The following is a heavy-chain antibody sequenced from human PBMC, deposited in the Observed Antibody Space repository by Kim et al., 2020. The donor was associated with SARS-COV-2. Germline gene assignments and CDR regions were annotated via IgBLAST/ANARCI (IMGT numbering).Heavy chain of an antibody. CDR2: INPNSGGT. CDR1: GYTFTGYY. J-gene: IGHJ5*02. V-gene: IGHV1-2*06. Sequence: ASVKVSCKASGYTFTGYYMHWVRQAPGQGLEWMGRINPNSGGTNYAQKFQGRVTMTRDTSISTAYMELSRLRSDDTAVYYCARETTIFGVVISSNNWFDPWGQGTLVTVSS. CDR3: ARETTIFGVVISSNNWFDP. D-gene: IGHD3-3*01.